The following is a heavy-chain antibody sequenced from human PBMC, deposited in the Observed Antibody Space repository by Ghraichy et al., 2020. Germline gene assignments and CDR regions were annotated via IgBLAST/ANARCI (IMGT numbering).Heavy chain of an antibody. J-gene: IGHJ4*02. CDR3: ARVWVQGVIITPVDY. D-gene: IGHD3-10*01. V-gene: IGHV3-30-3*01. Sequence: GGSLRLSCAASGFTFSSYAMHWVRQAPGKGLEWVAVISYDGSNKYYADSVKGRFTISRDNSKNTLYLQMNSLRAEDTAVYYCARVWVQGVIITPVDYWGQGTLVTVSS. CDR2: ISYDGSNK. CDR1: GFTFSSYA.